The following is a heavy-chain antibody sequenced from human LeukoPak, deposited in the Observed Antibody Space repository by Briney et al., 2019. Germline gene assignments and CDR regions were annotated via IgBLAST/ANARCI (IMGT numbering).Heavy chain of an antibody. CDR2: IRSKANSYAT. Sequence: GGSLRLSXAASGFTSSGSAMHWVRQASGKGMEWVGRIRSKANSYATAYAASVKGRFTISRDDSKNTAYLQMNSLKTEDTAVYYCTRGGYSYGFNWFDPWGQGTLVTVSS. J-gene: IGHJ5*02. CDR3: TRGGYSYGFNWFDP. CDR1: GFTSSGSA. V-gene: IGHV3-73*01. D-gene: IGHD5-18*01.